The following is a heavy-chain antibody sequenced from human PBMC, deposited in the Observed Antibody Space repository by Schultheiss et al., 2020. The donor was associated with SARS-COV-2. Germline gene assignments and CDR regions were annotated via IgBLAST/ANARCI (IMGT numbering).Heavy chain of an antibody. J-gene: IGHJ5*02. CDR3: ARNMVRGVIPNWFDP. CDR2: IYYSGST. CDR1: GGSISSSTYC. Sequence: SQTLSLTCTVSGGSISSSTYCGGWIRQPPGKGLEWIGSIYYSGSTYYNPSLKSRVTISVDTSKNQLSLKLSSVTAADTAVYYCARNMVRGVIPNWFDPWGQGTLVTVSS. D-gene: IGHD3-10*01. V-gene: IGHV4-39*01.